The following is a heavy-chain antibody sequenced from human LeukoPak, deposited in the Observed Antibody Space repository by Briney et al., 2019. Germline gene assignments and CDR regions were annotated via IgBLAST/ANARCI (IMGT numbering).Heavy chain of an antibody. Sequence: GASVKVSCKASGYTFTGYYMHWVRQAPGQGLEWMGWINPNSGGTDYAQQFQGRVTMTRDTSISTAYMELSRLRSDDTAVYYCAREIDGPRGLSWGQGTLVTVSS. CDR1: GYTFTGYY. CDR3: AREIDGPRGLS. CDR2: INPNSGGT. D-gene: IGHD3-16*01. J-gene: IGHJ4*02. V-gene: IGHV1-2*02.